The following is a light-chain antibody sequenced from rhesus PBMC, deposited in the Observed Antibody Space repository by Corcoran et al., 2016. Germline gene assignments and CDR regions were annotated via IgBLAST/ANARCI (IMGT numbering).Light chain of an antibody. J-gene: IGKJ4*01. CDR1: QGITND. Sequence: DIQMTQSPSSLSASVGDRVTITCRASQGITNDLAWYQQKPGETPKLLIYEASSLQCGIPSRFSGNGSGTDFTLTISSLQSEDFATYYCQHYYSTPLTFGGGTKVELK. V-gene: IGKV1-25*01. CDR3: QHYYSTPLT. CDR2: EAS.